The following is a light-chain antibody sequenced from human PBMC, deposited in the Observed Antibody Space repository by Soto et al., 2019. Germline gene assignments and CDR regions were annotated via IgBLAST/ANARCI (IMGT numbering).Light chain of an antibody. CDR3: QLYGSSPPYI. J-gene: IGKJ2*01. CDR2: TAS. CDR1: QSVSSSS. Sequence: EIVLTQSPGTVSLSPGERATLSCRASQSVSSSSLAWYQQRPGQAPRLLIFTASSRATGTPDRFSGSGSGTDFTLTISRLEPDDFAVYYCQLYGSSPPYIFGPGTKVEIK. V-gene: IGKV3-20*01.